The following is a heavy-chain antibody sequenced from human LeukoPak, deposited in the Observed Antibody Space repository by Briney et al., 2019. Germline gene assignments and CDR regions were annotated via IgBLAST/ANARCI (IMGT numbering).Heavy chain of an antibody. V-gene: IGHV5-51*01. J-gene: IGHJ4*02. CDR3: ARQTAMGRSGDY. D-gene: IGHD5-18*01. CDR2: IDPSDYET. CDR1: GYSFTSYW. Sequence: KSGESLKISCKASGYSFTSYWISWGRQMPGKGLEWMGIIDPSDYETRYTPSFQGHVTISADKSLPTAYLQWNSLKASDTAMYYCARQTAMGRSGDYWGQGTLVAVSS.